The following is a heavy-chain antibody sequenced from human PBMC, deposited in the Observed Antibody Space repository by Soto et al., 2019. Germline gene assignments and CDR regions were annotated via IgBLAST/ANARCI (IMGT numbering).Heavy chain of an antibody. CDR3: GLASKWELLGYFYGMDV. D-gene: IGHD1-26*01. CDR1: GGTFNTFA. J-gene: IGHJ6*02. V-gene: IGHV1-69*01. Sequence: QVQLVQSGAEVKKPGSSAKVSCKASGGTFNTFAFTWVRQAPGQGFEWKGGVIPLFNTPDYAQKIQGRVTITADESTSTVYLELSGLSSDDTAVYFCGLASKWELLGYFYGMDVWGQGNTVIVSS. CDR2: VIPLFNTP.